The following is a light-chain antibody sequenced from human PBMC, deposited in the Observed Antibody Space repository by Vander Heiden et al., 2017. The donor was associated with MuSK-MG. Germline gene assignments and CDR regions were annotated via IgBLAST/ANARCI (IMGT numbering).Light chain of an antibody. Sequence: ETVMTQSPATLSVSPGEGATLSCRASQSVGSDLAWDQQKSGQAPRLLMYGVSTRATGIPGRFSGSGSGTEFTLTISSLQSEDFALYYCQQYSDWPITFGQGTRLEIK. CDR3: QQYSDWPIT. J-gene: IGKJ5*01. CDR2: GVS. CDR1: QSVGSD. V-gene: IGKV3-15*01.